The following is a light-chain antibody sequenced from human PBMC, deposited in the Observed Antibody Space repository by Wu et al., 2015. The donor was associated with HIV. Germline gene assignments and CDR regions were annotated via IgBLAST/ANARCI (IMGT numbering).Light chain of an antibody. Sequence: DIQMTQSPSTLSASVGDRVTITCRASESISSWLAWYQQKPGKAPKLLIYKASSLQSGVPSRFSGSGSGTEFTLTISSLQPDDFATYYCQHYKTYPYSFGQGTQLETK. J-gene: IGKJ2*03. CDR2: KAS. CDR3: QHYKTYPYS. V-gene: IGKV1-5*03. CDR1: ESISSW.